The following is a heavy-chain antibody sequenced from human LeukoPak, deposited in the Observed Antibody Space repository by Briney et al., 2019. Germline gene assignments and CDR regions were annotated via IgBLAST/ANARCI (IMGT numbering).Heavy chain of an antibody. CDR1: SVSMSSGNYY. CDR2: ISNSGNT. D-gene: IGHD3-22*01. J-gene: IGHJ4*02. V-gene: IGHV4-31*03. CDR3: ARRSSSGKWFDY. Sequence: SSETLSLTCTVSSVSMSSGNYYWSWIRQHPGKGLEWIGYISNSGNTYYNPSLKSRVTMSVDTSVNRFSLKLSSVTAADTAVYYCARRSSSGKWFDYWGQGALVTVSS.